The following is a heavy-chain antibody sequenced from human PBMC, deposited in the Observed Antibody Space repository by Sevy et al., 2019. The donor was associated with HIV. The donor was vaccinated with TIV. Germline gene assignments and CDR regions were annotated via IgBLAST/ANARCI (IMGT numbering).Heavy chain of an antibody. CDR2: ISWNSGSI. Sequence: GGCLRLSCAASGFTFDDYAMHWVRQAPGKGLEWVSGISWNSGSIGYADSVKGRFTISRDNAKNSLYLQMNSLRAEDTALYYCAKGYYDSSGRLVNWGQGTLVTVSS. V-gene: IGHV3-9*01. CDR1: GFTFDDYA. D-gene: IGHD3-22*01. CDR3: AKGYYDSSGRLVN. J-gene: IGHJ4*02.